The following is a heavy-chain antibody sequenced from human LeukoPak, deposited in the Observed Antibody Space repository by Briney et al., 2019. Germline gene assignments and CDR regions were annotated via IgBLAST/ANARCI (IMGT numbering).Heavy chain of an antibody. D-gene: IGHD6-19*01. J-gene: IGHJ4*02. CDR2: INPNSGGT. CDR3: ARGGDSSGWHDGGFDY. Sequence: ASVKVSCKASGYTFTGYYMHWVRQAPGQGLKWMGRINPNSGGTNYAQKFQGRVTMTRDTSISTAYMELSRLRSDDTAVYYCARGGDSSGWHDGGFDYWGQGTLVTVSS. V-gene: IGHV1-2*06. CDR1: GYTFTGYY.